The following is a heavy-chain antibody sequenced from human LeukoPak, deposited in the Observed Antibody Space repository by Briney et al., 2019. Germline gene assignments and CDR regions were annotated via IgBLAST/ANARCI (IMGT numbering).Heavy chain of an antibody. V-gene: IGHV3-7*04. CDR3: ARGRFGSSWATFDC. Sequence: GGSLRLSCAASEFTFGDDYMSWVRQAPGKGLEWVATVKQVASEKYHVDSVKGRFTISRDNAKNSLFLHMNSLRVEDTAVYYCARGRFGSSWATFDCWGQGTLVTVSS. CDR2: VKQVASEK. J-gene: IGHJ4*02. D-gene: IGHD3-16*01. CDR1: EFTFGDDY.